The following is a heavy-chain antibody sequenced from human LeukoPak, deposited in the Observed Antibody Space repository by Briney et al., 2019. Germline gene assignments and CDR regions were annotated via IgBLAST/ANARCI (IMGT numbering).Heavy chain of an antibody. CDR1: GASVSKYY. D-gene: IGHD2-15*01. Sequence: SETLSLTCTVSGASVSKYYWSWIRQPPGKGLEWIGYIDYSGSTKYNPSLKSRVTISADTSKNQFSLKLTSVTAADTAVYYCARVTGYVIEDNFDYWGQGTLVTVSS. CDR3: ARVTGYVIEDNFDY. J-gene: IGHJ4*02. V-gene: IGHV4-59*02. CDR2: IDYSGST.